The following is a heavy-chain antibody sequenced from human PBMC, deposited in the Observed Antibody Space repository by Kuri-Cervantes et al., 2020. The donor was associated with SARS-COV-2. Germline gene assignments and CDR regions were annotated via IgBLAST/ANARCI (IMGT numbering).Heavy chain of an antibody. Sequence: GGSLRLSCAAPGFTFSSYDMHWVRQATGKGLEWVSAIGTAGDTYYPGSVKGRFTISRENAKNSLYLQMNSLRAEDTAVYYCARSIVGATTPGYWGQGTLVTVSS. CDR3: ARSIVGATTPGY. V-gene: IGHV3-13*01. D-gene: IGHD1-26*01. J-gene: IGHJ4*02. CDR1: GFTFSSYD. CDR2: IGTAGDT.